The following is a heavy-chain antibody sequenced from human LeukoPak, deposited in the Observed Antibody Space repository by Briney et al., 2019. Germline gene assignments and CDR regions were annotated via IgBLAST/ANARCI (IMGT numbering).Heavy chain of an antibody. J-gene: IGHJ2*01. CDR2: ISSSGSTI. D-gene: IGHD4-17*01. Sequence: GGSLRLSCAASGFTFSSYEMNWVRQAPGKGLEWVSYISSSGSTICYADSVKGRFTISRDNAKNSLYLQMNSLRAEDTAVYYCARSYGDYDWYFDLWGRGTLVTVSS. V-gene: IGHV3-48*03. CDR1: GFTFSSYE. CDR3: ARSYGDYDWYFDL.